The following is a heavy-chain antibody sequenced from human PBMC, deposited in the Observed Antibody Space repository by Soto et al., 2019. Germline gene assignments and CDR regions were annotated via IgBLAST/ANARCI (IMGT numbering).Heavy chain of an antibody. CDR2: ISGSLGST. Sequence: DVQLLESGGGLVQPGGSLRLSCAASGFTFSTYAMSWVRQAPGQGLEWVSGISGSLGSTYYADSVRGRFTISRDNSKNTLYLQMNSLRAEDTAVYSCAKAPPRGYSGYDPDYWGQGTLVTVSS. CDR3: AKAPPRGYSGYDPDY. D-gene: IGHD5-12*01. J-gene: IGHJ4*02. CDR1: GFTFSTYA. V-gene: IGHV3-23*01.